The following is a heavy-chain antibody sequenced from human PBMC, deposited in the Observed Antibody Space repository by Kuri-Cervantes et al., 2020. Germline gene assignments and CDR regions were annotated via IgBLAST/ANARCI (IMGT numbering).Heavy chain of an antibody. V-gene: IGHV1-2*02. CDR3: AAGEGDRARGIVVVYNDY. D-gene: IGHD3-22*01. CDR1: GYTFTGYY. J-gene: IGHJ4*02. Sequence: ASVKVSCKASGYTFTGYYMHWVRQAPGQGLEWMGWINPNSGGTNYAQKFQGRVTMTRDTSISTAYMELSRLRSDDTAVYYCAAGEGDRARGIVVVYNDYWGQGTLVTVS. CDR2: INPNSGGT.